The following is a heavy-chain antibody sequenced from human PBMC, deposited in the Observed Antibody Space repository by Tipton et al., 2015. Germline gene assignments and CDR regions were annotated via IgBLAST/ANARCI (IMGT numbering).Heavy chain of an antibody. V-gene: IGHV5-51*01. D-gene: IGHD5-12*01. CDR1: GYSFTSYW. CDR2: IYPGDSET. J-gene: IGHJ4*02. CDR3: ARFTDGGYDYFDY. Sequence: QLVQSGAEVKKPGESLKISCKGSGYSFTSYWIGWVRQMPGKGLELMGIIYPGDSETTYSPSFQGQVTISADKSISTAYLQWGSLKASDTAMYYCARFTDGGYDYFDYWGQGTLVTVSS.